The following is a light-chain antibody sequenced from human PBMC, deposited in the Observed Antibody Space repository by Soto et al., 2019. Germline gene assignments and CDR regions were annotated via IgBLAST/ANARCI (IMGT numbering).Light chain of an antibody. CDR2: GAS. J-gene: IGKJ5*01. Sequence: EIVLTQSPGSLSLSPGERATLSCRASQSVSSNFLAWYQQKPGQAPRLLIYGASSRTTGIPDRFSGSGSGTDFTLTISRLEPEDFAVYYCQQYGSSPITFGQGTRLEIK. CDR1: QSVSSNF. CDR3: QQYGSSPIT. V-gene: IGKV3-20*01.